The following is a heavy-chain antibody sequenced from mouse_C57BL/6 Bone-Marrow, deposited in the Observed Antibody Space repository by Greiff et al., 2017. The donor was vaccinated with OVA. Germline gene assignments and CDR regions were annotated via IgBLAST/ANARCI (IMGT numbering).Heavy chain of an antibody. Sequence: EVKLVESGGDLVKPGGSLKLSCAASGFTFSSYGMSWVRQTPDKRLEWVATISSGGSYTYYPDSVKGRFTISRDNAKNTLYLQMSSLKSEDTAIYYLARRTPPITTVVAYYFDYWGQGTTLTVSS. D-gene: IGHD1-1*01. CDR1: GFTFSSYG. J-gene: IGHJ2*01. CDR2: ISSGGSYT. V-gene: IGHV5-6*02. CDR3: ARRTPPITTVVAYYFDY.